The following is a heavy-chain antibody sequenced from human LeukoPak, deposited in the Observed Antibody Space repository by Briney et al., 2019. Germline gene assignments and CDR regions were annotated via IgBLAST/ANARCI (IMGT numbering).Heavy chain of an antibody. J-gene: IGHJ4*02. D-gene: IGHD6-19*01. V-gene: IGHV4-4*02. Sequence: PSETLSLTCVVSGGSISSSNWRSWVRQTPGKGLEWIGEIYHSGSTNYSPSLRSRVTISIDKSNNLFSLKLNSVTAADTAVYYCASHSVAGSVYWGQGALVTVSS. CDR3: ASHSVAGSVY. CDR1: GGSISSSNW. CDR2: IYHSGST.